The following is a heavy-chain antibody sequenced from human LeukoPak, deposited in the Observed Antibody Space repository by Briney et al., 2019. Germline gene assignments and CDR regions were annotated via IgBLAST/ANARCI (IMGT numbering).Heavy chain of an antibody. J-gene: IGHJ6*02. CDR3: VREVRGYYYGLDV. V-gene: IGHV3-21*01. CDR1: GFTSSSYD. CDR2: IYSSSTYI. Sequence: PGRSLRPACVASGFTSSSYDMIWVRQAPGKGLEWVSSIYSSSTYIYYADSVKGRFTISRDNAKNSLYLQMSSLRAEDTAVYYCVREVRGYYYGLDVWGQGATV.